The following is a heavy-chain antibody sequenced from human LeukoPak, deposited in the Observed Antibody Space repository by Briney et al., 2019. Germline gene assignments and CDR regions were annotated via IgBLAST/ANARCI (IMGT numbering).Heavy chain of an antibody. CDR2: IYTSGST. CDR1: GGSISSGSYY. D-gene: IGHD3-22*01. V-gene: IGHV4-61*02. J-gene: IGHJ4*02. CDR3: ARVKVAGYYDSSGYLDY. Sequence: PSETLSLTCTVSGGSISSGSYYWNWIRQPAGKGLEWIGRIYTSGSTNYNPSLKSRVTISVDTSKNQFSLKLSSVTAADTAAYYCARVKVAGYYDSSGYLDYWGQGTLVTVSS.